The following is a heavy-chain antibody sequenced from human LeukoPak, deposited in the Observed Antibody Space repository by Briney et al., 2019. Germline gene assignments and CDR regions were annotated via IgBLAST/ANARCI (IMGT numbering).Heavy chain of an antibody. CDR3: ARADYDFWSGYYTGWFDP. D-gene: IGHD3-3*01. Sequence: PSETLSLTCTVSGGSISSGSYYWSWIRQPAGKGLEWIGRIYTSGSTNYNPSLKSRVTMSVDTSKNQFSLKLSSVTAADTAVYYCARADYDFWSGYYTGWFDPWGQGTLVTVSS. CDR1: GGSISSGSYY. J-gene: IGHJ5*02. CDR2: IYTSGST. V-gene: IGHV4-61*02.